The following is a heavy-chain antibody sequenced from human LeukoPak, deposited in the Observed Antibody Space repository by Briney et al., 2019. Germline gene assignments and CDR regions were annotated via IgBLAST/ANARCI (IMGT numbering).Heavy chain of an antibody. Sequence: GGSLRLSCVASGFPFSSHAMCWVRQAPGKGLEWVSSIDISGGATWYADSVRGRLTISRDNSKNTLYLQMTSLRVEDTALYYCANEIRPNDYWGQGTLVSVSS. CDR1: GFPFSSHA. J-gene: IGHJ4*02. V-gene: IGHV3-23*05. CDR3: ANEIRPNDY. D-gene: IGHD3-16*01. CDR2: IDISGGAT.